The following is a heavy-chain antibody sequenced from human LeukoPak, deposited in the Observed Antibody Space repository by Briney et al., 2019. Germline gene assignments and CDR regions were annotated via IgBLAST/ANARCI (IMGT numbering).Heavy chain of an antibody. CDR1: GFTFSSYA. CDR2: ISYDGSNK. J-gene: IGHJ4*02. V-gene: IGHV3-30-3*01. Sequence: GRSLRLSCAASGFTFSSYAMHWVRQAPGKGLEWVAVISYDGSNKYYADSVKGRFTISRDNSKNTLYLQMNSLRAEDTAVYYCATDRGWRTSGYYLYYFEYWGQGTLVTYSS. D-gene: IGHD3-3*01. CDR3: ATDRGWRTSGYYLYYFEY.